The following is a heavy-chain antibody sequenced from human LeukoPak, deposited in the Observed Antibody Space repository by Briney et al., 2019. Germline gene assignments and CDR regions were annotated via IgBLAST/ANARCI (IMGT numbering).Heavy chain of an antibody. CDR3: ARHRAVAGTSRWFDP. Sequence: SETLSLTCTVSGGSISSSSYYWGWIRQPPGKVLEWIGSIYYSGSTYYNPSLKSRVTISVDTSKNQFSLKLSSVTAADTAVYYCARHRAVAGTSRWFDPWGQGTLVTVSS. CDR2: IYYSGST. J-gene: IGHJ5*02. D-gene: IGHD6-19*01. CDR1: GGSISSSSYY. V-gene: IGHV4-39*01.